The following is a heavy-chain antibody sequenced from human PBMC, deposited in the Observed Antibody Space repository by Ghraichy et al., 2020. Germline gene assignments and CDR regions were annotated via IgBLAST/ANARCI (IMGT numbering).Heavy chain of an antibody. CDR3: ARGDYGGNSG. Sequence: GESLNISCAASGFTFSSYAMHWVRQAPGKGLEWVAVISYDGSNKYYADSVKGRFTISRDNSKNTLYLQMNSLRAEDTAVYYCARGDYGGNSGWGQGTLVTVSS. CDR2: ISYDGSNK. CDR1: GFTFSSYA. V-gene: IGHV3-30*04. J-gene: IGHJ4*02. D-gene: IGHD4-23*01.